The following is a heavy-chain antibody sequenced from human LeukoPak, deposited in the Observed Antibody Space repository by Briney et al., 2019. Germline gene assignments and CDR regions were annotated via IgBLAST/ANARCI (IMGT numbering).Heavy chain of an antibody. Sequence: PGGSLRLSCVASGIRFNDYAMHWVRQAPGKSLEWVSLISGDGGSTYYADSVKGRFTISRDNSKNSLYLQMNSLRTEDTALYYCAKVNTVTNFYYYYDMDVWGQGTTVTVSS. D-gene: IGHD4-17*01. V-gene: IGHV3-43*02. J-gene: IGHJ6*02. CDR3: AKVNTVTNFYYYYDMDV. CDR1: GIRFNDYA. CDR2: ISGDGGST.